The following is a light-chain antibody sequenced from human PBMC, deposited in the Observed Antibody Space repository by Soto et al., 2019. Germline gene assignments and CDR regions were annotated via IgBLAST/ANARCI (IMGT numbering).Light chain of an antibody. CDR3: QQYGSSHWT. CDR2: GAS. Sequence: EIMLTQPPGTLSLSPGERATLSCRASQSVSSSYLAWYQQKPGQAPRLLIYGASSRATGIPDRFSGSGSGTDFTLTISRLEPEDFAVYYCQQYGSSHWTFGQGTKVDIK. V-gene: IGKV3-20*01. CDR1: QSVSSSY. J-gene: IGKJ1*01.